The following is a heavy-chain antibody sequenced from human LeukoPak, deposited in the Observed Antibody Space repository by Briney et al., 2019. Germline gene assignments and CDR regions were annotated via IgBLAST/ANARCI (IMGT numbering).Heavy chain of an antibody. CDR1: GYTFTTYG. Sequence: ASVKVSCKASGYTFTTYGISWVRQAPGQGLEWMGWISGYNGNTEYAQKFQGRVTMTRDTSTSTAYMELRSLRPDDTAVYYCARDAEIPRISGWFLNFIDYWGQGTLVTVSS. V-gene: IGHV1-18*01. CDR3: ARDAEIPRISGWFLNFIDY. CDR2: ISGYNGNT. J-gene: IGHJ4*02. D-gene: IGHD6-19*01.